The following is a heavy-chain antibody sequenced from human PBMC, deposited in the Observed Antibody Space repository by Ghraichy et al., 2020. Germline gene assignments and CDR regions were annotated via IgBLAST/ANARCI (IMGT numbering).Heavy chain of an antibody. CDR2: IYYSGST. CDR3: AGYCSSTSCYSDDAFDI. CDR1: GGSISSYY. Sequence: SETLSLTCTVSGGSISSYYWSWIRQPPGKGLEWIGYIYYSGSTNYNPSLKSRVTISVDTSKNQFSLKLSSVTAADTAVYYCAGYCSSTSCYSDDAFDIWGQGTMVTVSS. J-gene: IGHJ3*02. V-gene: IGHV4-59*08. D-gene: IGHD2-2*03.